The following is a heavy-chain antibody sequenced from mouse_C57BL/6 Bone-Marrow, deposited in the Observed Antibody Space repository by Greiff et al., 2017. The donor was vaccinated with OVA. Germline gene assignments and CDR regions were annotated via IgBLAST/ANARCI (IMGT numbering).Heavy chain of an antibody. D-gene: IGHD4-1*01. V-gene: IGHV1-76*01. CDR1: GYTFTDYY. J-gene: IGHJ2*01. CDR3: ARVGSGTGTEDY. CDR2: IYPGSGNT. Sequence: VQGVESGAELVRPGASVKLSCKASGYTFTDYYINWVKQRPGQGLEWIARIYPGSGNTYYNEKFKGKATLTAEKSSSTAYMQLSSLTSEDSAVYFCARVGSGTGTEDYWGQGTTLTVSS.